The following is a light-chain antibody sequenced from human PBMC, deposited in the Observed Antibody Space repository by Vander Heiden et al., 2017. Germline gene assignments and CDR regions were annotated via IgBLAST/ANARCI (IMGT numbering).Light chain of an antibody. CDR1: SSNIGRNN. V-gene: IGLV1-44*01. CDR3: ATWDDGLNHHFV. Sequence: QPVLTQPPSASGTPGQRVTISCSGSSSNIGRNNVNWYQQLPGSTPKLLIYSNNQRPSGVPDRFSGSKSGTSASLAISGPQSEDEGDYYCATWDDGLNHHFVFGTGTRVTVL. J-gene: IGLJ1*01. CDR2: SNN.